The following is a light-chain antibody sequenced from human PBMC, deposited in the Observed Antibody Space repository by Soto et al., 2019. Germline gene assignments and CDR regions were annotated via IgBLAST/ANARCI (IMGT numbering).Light chain of an antibody. CDR3: SSYTSSSTPCV. Sequence: QSVLTQPTSVSGSPGQSITISCTGNHNDIGTYDYVSWYQQHPGRAPRLLIHGVTTRPSGISGRFSASKSGLTASLTISGLQPEDEADYYCSSYTSSSTPCVFGTGTKVTVL. CDR2: GVT. CDR1: HNDIGTYDY. J-gene: IGLJ1*01. V-gene: IGLV2-14*03.